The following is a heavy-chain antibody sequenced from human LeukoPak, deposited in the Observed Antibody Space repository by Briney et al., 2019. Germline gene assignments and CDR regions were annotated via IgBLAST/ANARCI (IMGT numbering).Heavy chain of an antibody. D-gene: IGHD4-23*01. CDR3: ANDRLRWRRDRTPLDY. CDR1: GFTFDDYA. Sequence: GGSLRLSCAASGFTFDDYAMHWVRQAPGKGLEWVSLISGDGGSTYYADSVKGRFTISRDNSKNSLYLQMNSLRTEDTALYYCANDRLRWRRDRTPLDYWGQGTLVTVSS. CDR2: ISGDGGST. J-gene: IGHJ4*02. V-gene: IGHV3-43*02.